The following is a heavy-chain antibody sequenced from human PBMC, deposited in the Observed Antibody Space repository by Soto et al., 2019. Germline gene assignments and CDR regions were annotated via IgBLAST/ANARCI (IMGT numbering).Heavy chain of an antibody. CDR2: IYYSGST. CDR1: GGSISSGDYY. D-gene: IGHD2-15*01. CDR3: AREEILVVVAATSWYFDL. J-gene: IGHJ2*01. V-gene: IGHV4-30-4*01. Sequence: QVQLQESGPGLVKPSQTLSLTCTVSGGSISSGDYYWSWIRQPPGKGLEWIGYIYYSGSTYYNPSLKSRVTISVDTSKNQFSLKLSSVTAADTAVYYCAREEILVVVAATSWYFDLWGRGTLVTVSS.